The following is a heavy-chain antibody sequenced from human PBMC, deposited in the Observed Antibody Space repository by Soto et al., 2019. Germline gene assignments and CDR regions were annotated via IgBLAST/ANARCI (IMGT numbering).Heavy chain of an antibody. CDR1: GGSFSGYY. V-gene: IGHV4-34*01. CDR2: INHSGST. CDR3: ARGRQRPDIVVVPAAKSRKSGWFDP. D-gene: IGHD2-2*01. J-gene: IGHJ5*02. Sequence: QVQLQQWGAGLLKPSETLSLTCAVYGGSFSGYYWSWIRQPPGKGLEWIGEINHSGSTNYNPSLKSRVTISVEPSKNQFSLKLSSVTAADTAVYYCARGRQRPDIVVVPAAKSRKSGWFDPWGQGTLVTVSS.